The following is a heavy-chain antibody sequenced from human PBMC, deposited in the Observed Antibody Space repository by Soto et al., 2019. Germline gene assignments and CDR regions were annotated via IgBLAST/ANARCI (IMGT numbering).Heavy chain of an antibody. CDR2: MNPNSGNT. CDR3: GRVCGTCDYGVDV. D-gene: IGHD1-26*01. V-gene: IGHV1-8*01. J-gene: IGHJ6*02. CDR1: GYTFTSYD. Sequence: VKVSCKASGYTFTSYDINWVRQATGQGLEWMGWMNPNSGNTGYAQKFQGRVTMTRNTSISTAYMELNNLRAGDTAIYYCGRVCGTCDYGVDVWGQGTTVTVSS.